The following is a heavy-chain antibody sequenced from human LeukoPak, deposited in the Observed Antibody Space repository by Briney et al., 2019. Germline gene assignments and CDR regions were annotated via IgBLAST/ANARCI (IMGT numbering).Heavy chain of an antibody. V-gene: IGHV1-46*01. Sequence: ALVKVSCKASGYTFTSYYMHWVRQAPGQGLEWMGIINPSGGSTSYAQKFQGRVTMTRDTSTSTAYMELSSLRSEDTAVHYCARGAGYCSSTSCYWGYFDYWGQGTLVTVSS. J-gene: IGHJ4*02. CDR2: INPSGGST. D-gene: IGHD2-2*01. CDR3: ARGAGYCSSTSCYWGYFDY. CDR1: GYTFTSYY.